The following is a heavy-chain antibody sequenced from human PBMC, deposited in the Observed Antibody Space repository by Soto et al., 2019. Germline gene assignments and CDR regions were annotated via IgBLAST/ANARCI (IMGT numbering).Heavy chain of an antibody. D-gene: IGHD2-21*01. CDR1: GFSFSDSG. CDR2: IRRKTNNYAT. V-gene: IGHV3-73*01. Sequence: EVRLVESGGGLVQPGGSLRLSCAASGFSFSDSGIHWVRQASGKGLEWVGRIRRKTNNYATAYAASVEGRFSISRDNSKNTAFLQMNSLKIEDTAVYFCTRLPYYMAAWGKGTTVTVSS. CDR3: TRLPYYMAA. J-gene: IGHJ6*04.